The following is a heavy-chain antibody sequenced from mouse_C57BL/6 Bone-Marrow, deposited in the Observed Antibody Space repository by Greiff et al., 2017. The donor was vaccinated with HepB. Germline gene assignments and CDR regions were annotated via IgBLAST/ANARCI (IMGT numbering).Heavy chain of an antibody. CDR3: ARFYDGYSFYAMDY. J-gene: IGHJ4*01. CDR1: GYTFTSYW. V-gene: IGHV1-59*01. D-gene: IGHD2-3*01. CDR2: IDPSDSYT. Sequence: VKLQQPGAELVRPGTSVKLSCKASGYTFTSYWMHWVKQRPGQGLEWIGVIDPSDSYTNYNQKFKGKATLTVDTSSSTAYMQLSSLTSEDSAVYYCARFYDGYSFYAMDYWGQGTSVTVSS.